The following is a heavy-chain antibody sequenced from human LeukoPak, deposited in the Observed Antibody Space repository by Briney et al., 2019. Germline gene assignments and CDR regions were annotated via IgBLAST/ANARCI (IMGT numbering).Heavy chain of an antibody. J-gene: IGHJ6*02. D-gene: IGHD3-3*01. V-gene: IGHV1-69*13. Sequence: SVKVSCKASGYTFTSYYMHWVRQAPGQGLEWMGGIIPIFATANYAQKFQGRVTITADEPTSTAYMELSSLRSEDTAVYYCARGVAIFGVGNYYYGMDVWGQGTTVTVSS. CDR3: ARGVAIFGVGNYYYGMDV. CDR1: GYTFTSYY. CDR2: IIPIFATA.